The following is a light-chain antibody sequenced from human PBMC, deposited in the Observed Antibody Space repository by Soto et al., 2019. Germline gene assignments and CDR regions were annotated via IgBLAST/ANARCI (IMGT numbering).Light chain of an antibody. CDR1: QSVSSSY. J-gene: IGKJ1*01. V-gene: IGKV3D-7*01. Sequence: PGERVTLSCRASQSVSSSYLTWYQQKPGQAPRLLIYGASTRATGIPARFSGSGSGTDFTLTISSLQPEDFAVYYCQQDKIGHGTKVDIK. CDR2: GAS. CDR3: QQDK.